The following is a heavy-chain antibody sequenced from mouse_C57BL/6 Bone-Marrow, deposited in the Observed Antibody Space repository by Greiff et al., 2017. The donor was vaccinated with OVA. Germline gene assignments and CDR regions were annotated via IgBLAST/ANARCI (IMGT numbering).Heavy chain of an antibody. J-gene: IGHJ2*01. CDR1: GFTFSSYA. V-gene: IGHV5-4*01. CDR3: AREATVVHFDY. D-gene: IGHD1-1*01. Sequence: EVQRVESGGGLVKPGGSLKLSCAASGFTFSSYAMSWVRQTPEKRLEWVATISDGGSYTYYPDNVKGRFTISRDNAKNNLYLQMSHLKSEDTAMYYCAREATVVHFDYWGQGTTLTVSS. CDR2: ISDGGSYT.